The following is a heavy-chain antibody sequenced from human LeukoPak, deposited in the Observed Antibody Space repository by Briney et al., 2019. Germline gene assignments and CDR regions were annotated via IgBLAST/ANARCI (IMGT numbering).Heavy chain of an antibody. J-gene: IGHJ5*02. CDR3: AREDFSVTTVTNWFDP. CDR2: IYTSGST. D-gene: IGHD4-11*01. CDR1: GYSISSGYY. Sequence: SETLSLTCTVSGYSISSGYYWGWIRQPAGKGLEWIGRIYTSGSTNYNPSLKSRVTISVDTSKNQFSLKLSSVTAADTAVYYCAREDFSVTTVTNWFDPWGQGTLVTVSS. V-gene: IGHV4-61*02.